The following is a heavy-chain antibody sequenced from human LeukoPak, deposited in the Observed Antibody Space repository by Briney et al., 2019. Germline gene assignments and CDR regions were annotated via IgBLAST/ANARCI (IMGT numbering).Heavy chain of an antibody. J-gene: IGHJ4*02. D-gene: IGHD3-22*01. V-gene: IGHV1-2*02. Sequence: ASVKVSCKASGYTFTGYYMHWVRQAPGQGLEWMGWINPNSGGTNYAQKFQGRVTMTRDTSISTAYMELSRLRSDDTAVYYCARSYYDSSGFDYWGQGTLVTVSS. CDR2: INPNSGGT. CDR3: ARSYYDSSGFDY. CDR1: GYTFTGYY.